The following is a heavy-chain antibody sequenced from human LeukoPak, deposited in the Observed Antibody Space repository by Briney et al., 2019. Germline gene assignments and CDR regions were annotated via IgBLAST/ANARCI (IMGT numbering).Heavy chain of an antibody. D-gene: IGHD3-22*01. CDR1: GFTFSSYA. J-gene: IGHJ5*02. CDR3: ARDPGGSSSGYPS. Sequence: PGRSLRLSCAASGFTFSSYAMHWVRQAPGKGLEWVAVISYDGSNKYYADSVKGRFTISRDNSKNTLYLQMNSLRAEDTAVYYCARDPGGSSSGYPSWGQGTLVTVSS. V-gene: IGHV3-30-3*01. CDR2: ISYDGSNK.